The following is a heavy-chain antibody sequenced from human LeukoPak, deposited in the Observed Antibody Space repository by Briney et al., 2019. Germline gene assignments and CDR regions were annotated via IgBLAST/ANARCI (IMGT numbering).Heavy chain of an antibody. V-gene: IGHV3-74*01. CDR3: SPFPGAFDI. Sequence: GGSLRLSCAASGFIFGSYGMHWVRQAPGKGLVWVSRINSDGSSTSYADSVKGRFTISRDNAKNTLYLQMNSLRAEDTAVYYCSPFPGAFDIWGQGTMVTVSS. CDR1: GFIFGSYG. J-gene: IGHJ3*02. CDR2: INSDGSST. D-gene: IGHD2/OR15-2a*01.